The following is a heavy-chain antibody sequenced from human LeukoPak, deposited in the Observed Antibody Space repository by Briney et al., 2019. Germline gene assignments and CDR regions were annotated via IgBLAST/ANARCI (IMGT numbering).Heavy chain of an antibody. CDR2: IYTSGST. J-gene: IGHJ4*02. CDR3: ARERHYYDSSGYRRHVLFDY. V-gene: IGHV4-4*07. D-gene: IGHD3-22*01. Sequence: SETLSLTCTASSGSISSYYWSWIRQPAGKGLEWIGRIYTSGSTNYNPSLKSRVTMSVDTSKNQFSLKLSSVTAADTAVYYCARERHYYDSSGYRRHVLFDYWGQGTLVTVSS. CDR1: SGSISSYY.